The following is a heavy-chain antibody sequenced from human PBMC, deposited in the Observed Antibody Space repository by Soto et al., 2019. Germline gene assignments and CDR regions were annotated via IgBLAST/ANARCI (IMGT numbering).Heavy chain of an antibody. CDR3: ARAGFSYGHLLF. D-gene: IGHD3-10*01. J-gene: IGHJ4*02. CDR2: VFYSGAT. V-gene: IGHV4-30-4*01. CDR1: GGPIKTGDYY. Sequence: SETLSLTCNVSGGPIKTGDYYWNWTRQPPGKGLEWIGYVFYSGATNYSPSLKSRAAISMDTSKNQFSLSLTSVTAADTAVYYCARAGFSYGHLLFWGQGIRVTVSS.